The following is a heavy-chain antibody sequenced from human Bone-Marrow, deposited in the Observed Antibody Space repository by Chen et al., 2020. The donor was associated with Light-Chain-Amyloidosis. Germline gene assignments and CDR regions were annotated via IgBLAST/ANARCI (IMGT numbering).Heavy chain of an antibody. V-gene: IGHV4-34*01. CDR3: ARRPVYYYVPGDYFDY. J-gene: IGHJ4*02. CDR1: GGSFSGYY. CDR2: INHSGST. Sequence: QVQLQQWRAGLLKPSETLSLTCAVYGGSFSGYYWSWIRQPPGKGLEWIGEINHSGSTNYNPSLKSRVTISVDTSKSQFSLKLSSVTAADTAVYYCARRPVYYYVPGDYFDYWGQGTLVTVSS. D-gene: IGHD3-10*02.